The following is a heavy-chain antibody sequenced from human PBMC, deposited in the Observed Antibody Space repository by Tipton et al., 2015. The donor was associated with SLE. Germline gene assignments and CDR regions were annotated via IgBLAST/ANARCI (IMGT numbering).Heavy chain of an antibody. CDR1: GGSVSSSGYY. V-gene: IGHV4-39*07. J-gene: IGHJ3*01. D-gene: IGHD2-2*01. CDR2: VYYTGST. CDR3: ARMGLCTTTTCNEGAFDV. Sequence: LRLSCTVSGGSVSSSGYYWAWIRQPPGKGLEWIANVYYTGSTYYNPSLKSRVTMSVDTSKSQFSLKLTFVSAADTAIYYCARMGLCTTTTCNEGAFDVWGQGSMVTVSS.